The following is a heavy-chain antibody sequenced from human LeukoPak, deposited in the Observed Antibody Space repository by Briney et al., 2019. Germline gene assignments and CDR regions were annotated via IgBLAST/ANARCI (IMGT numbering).Heavy chain of an antibody. Sequence: GGPLRLSCAASGFTFSSYWMSWVRQAPGKGLEWVANIKQDGSEKYYGDSVKGRFTISRDNAKNALYLQMNSLRAEDTAVYYCARGKTIGSYWGQGTLVTVSS. CDR1: GFTFSSYW. D-gene: IGHD3-9*01. CDR3: ARGKTIGSY. J-gene: IGHJ4*02. CDR2: IKQDGSEK. V-gene: IGHV3-7*01.